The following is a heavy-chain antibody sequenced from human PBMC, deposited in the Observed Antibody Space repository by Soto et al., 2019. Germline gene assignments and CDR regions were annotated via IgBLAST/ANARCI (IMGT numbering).Heavy chain of an antibody. CDR2: IYTSGST. D-gene: IGHD3-22*01. V-gene: IGHV4-4*07. J-gene: IGHJ3*02. CDR1: GGSISSYY. CDR3: ARDPYDSSGYYSDAFDI. Sequence: SETLSLTCTVSGGSISSYYWSWIRQPAGRGLEWIGRIYTSGSTNYNPSLKSRVTMSVDTSKNQFSLKLSSVTAADTAVYYCARDPYDSSGYYSDAFDIWGQGTMVTV.